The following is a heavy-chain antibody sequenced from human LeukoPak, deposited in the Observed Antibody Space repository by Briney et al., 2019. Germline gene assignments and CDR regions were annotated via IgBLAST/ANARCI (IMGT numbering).Heavy chain of an antibody. V-gene: IGHV4-38-2*01. CDR3: ARHEGYCSSTSCSYFDY. J-gene: IGHJ4*02. Sequence: SETLSLTCAVSDYSISSGYYWGWIRRPPGKGLEWIGSIYHSGSTYYNPSLKSRVTISVETSKNQFSLKLSSMTAADTALYYCARHEGYCSSTSCSYFDYWGQGTLVTVSS. CDR1: DYSISSGYY. CDR2: IYHSGST. D-gene: IGHD2-2*01.